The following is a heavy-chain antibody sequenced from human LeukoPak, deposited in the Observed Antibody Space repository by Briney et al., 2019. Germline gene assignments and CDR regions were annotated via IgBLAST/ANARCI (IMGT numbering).Heavy chain of an antibody. CDR1: GGSITIYY. CDR2: IYTSGST. Sequence: PSETLSLTCTVSGGSITIYYWSWIRQPAGKGLEWIGRIYTSGSTNYNPSLKSRVTMSVDTSKKQFSLKLSSVTAADTAFYYCARYIVSYPHDAFDIWGQGTMVTVSS. J-gene: IGHJ3*02. V-gene: IGHV4-4*07. D-gene: IGHD1-26*01. CDR3: ARYIVSYPHDAFDI.